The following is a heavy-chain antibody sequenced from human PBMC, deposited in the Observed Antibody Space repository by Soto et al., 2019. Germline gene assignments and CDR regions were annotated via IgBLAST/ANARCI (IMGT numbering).Heavy chain of an antibody. V-gene: IGHV3-30*18. CDR1: GFTFNIYG. CDR3: AKGDGRNSVYY. D-gene: IGHD3-16*01. Sequence: QVQLVESGGGVVQPGRSLRLSCAASGFTFNIYGMHWVRQAPGKGLEWVALILYDGSKKYYTDSVKGRFTISRDNSKNTLYLHMNSLTAEDTAVYYCAKGDGRNSVYYWGQGTLVTVSS. J-gene: IGHJ4*02. CDR2: ILYDGSKK.